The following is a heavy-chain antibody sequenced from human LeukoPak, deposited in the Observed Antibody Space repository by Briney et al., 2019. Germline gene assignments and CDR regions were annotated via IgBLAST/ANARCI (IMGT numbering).Heavy chain of an antibody. CDR2: ITPIFGTA. J-gene: IGHJ4*02. D-gene: IGHD1-26*01. V-gene: IGHV1-69*13. Sequence: EASVKVSCKASGGTFRRFTISWVRQAPGQGFEWMGGITPIFGTANFAQKFQGRVSITADESTSTAFMELSSLRAEDTAVYYCARDYPGGSYYDYWGQGTLVTVSS. CDR1: GGTFRRFT. CDR3: ARDYPGGSYYDY.